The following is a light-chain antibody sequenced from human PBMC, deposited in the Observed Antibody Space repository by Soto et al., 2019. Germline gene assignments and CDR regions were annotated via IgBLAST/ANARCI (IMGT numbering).Light chain of an antibody. CDR2: AAS. CDR3: LQVYSFPRT. J-gene: IGKJ1*01. V-gene: IGKV1-12*01. Sequence: DIQMTQSPSSVSASIGDRVTITCRASQDIGRRLAWFQQKPGKAPKYLIQAASSLQGGVPSTFSGSGSGTDFTLTINTLHPEDLATYYCLQVYSFPRTFGQGTKVEIK. CDR1: QDIGRR.